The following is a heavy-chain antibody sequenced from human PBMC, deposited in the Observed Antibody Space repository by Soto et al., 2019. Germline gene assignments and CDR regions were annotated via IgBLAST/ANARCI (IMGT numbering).Heavy chain of an antibody. V-gene: IGHV3-15*07. Sequence: GGSLRLCCAASGFTFTNAWIHWVRQAPGKGLEWVARVKSKTHGRSSDYAEPVKGRFAISRDDSNNMVYLQMNSLKIEDTAVYYCTTDSYSTIIIVRFDYWGHGTLVTVSS. CDR3: TTDSYSTIIIVRFDY. CDR1: GFTFTNAW. D-gene: IGHD3-22*01. CDR2: VKSKTHGRSS. J-gene: IGHJ4*01.